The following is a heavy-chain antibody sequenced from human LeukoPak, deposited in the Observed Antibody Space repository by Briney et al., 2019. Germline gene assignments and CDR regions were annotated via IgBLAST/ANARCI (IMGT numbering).Heavy chain of an antibody. CDR2: IYHSGST. V-gene: IGHV4-4*02. J-gene: IGHJ2*01. CDR3: ARDPTTIVGATPDWYFDL. Sequence: PSETLSLTCAVSGGSISSSNWWSWVRQPPGKGLEWIGYIYHSGSTYYNPSLKSRVTISVDRSKNQFSLKLSSVTAADTAVYYCARDPTTIVGATPDWYFDLWGRGALVTVSS. CDR1: GGSISSSNW. D-gene: IGHD1-26*01.